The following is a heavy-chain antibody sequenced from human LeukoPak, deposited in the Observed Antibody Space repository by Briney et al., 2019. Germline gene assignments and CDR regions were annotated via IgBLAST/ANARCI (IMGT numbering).Heavy chain of an antibody. J-gene: IGHJ5*02. Sequence: SETLSLTCTVSGGSISNYYWSWIRQPPGKGLEWIGYIYYSGSTNYNPSLKSRVTISVDTSKNQFSLKLSSVTAADTAVYYCARGGGYCSGGSCYSPLNWFDPWGQGTLVTVSS. CDR3: ARGGGYCSGGSCYSPLNWFDP. V-gene: IGHV4-59*01. CDR1: GGSISNYY. D-gene: IGHD2-15*01. CDR2: IYYSGST.